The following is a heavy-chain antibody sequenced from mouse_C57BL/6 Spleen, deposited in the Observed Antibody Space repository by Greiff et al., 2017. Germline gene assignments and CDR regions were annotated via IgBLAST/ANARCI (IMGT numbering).Heavy chain of an antibody. J-gene: IGHJ4*01. CDR3: ARGGLRHAMDY. CDR1: GYTFTDYY. Sequence: EVQLQQSGPELVKPGASVKISCKASGYTFTDYYMNWVKQSHGKSLEWIGDINPNNGGTSYNQKFKGKATLTVDKSSSTAYMELRSLTSEDSAVYYCARGGLRHAMDYWGQGTSVTVSS. V-gene: IGHV1-26*01. D-gene: IGHD2-4*01. CDR2: INPNNGGT.